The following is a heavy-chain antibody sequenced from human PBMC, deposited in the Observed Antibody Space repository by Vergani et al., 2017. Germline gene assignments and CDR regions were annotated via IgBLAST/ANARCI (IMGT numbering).Heavy chain of an antibody. CDR2: INHSGST. CDR3: ARDSSPDSSSWSPYYFDY. J-gene: IGHJ4*02. V-gene: IGHV4-59*12. CDR1: GGSISSYY. Sequence: QVQLQESGPGLVKPSETLSLTCAVSGGSISSYYWSWIRQPAGKGLEWIGEINHSGSTNYNPSLKSRVTISVDTSKNQFSLKLSSVTAADTAVYYCARDSSPDSSSWSPYYFDYWGQGTLVTVSS. D-gene: IGHD6-13*01.